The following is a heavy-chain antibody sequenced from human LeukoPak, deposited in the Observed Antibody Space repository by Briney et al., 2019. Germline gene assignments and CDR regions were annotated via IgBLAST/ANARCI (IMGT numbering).Heavy chain of an antibody. J-gene: IGHJ5*02. CDR2: IYYSGST. Sequence: SETLPLTCTVSGGSISSGGYYWSWIRQHPGKGLEWIGYIYYSGSTYYNPSLKSRVTISVDTSKNQFSLKLSSVTAADTAVYYCATETTVTTFGFDPWGQGTLVTVSS. V-gene: IGHV4-31*03. CDR1: GGSISSGGYY. D-gene: IGHD4-17*01. CDR3: ATETTVTTFGFDP.